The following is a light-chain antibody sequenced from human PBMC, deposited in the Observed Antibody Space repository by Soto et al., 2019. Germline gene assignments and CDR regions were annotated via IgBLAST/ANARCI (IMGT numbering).Light chain of an antibody. V-gene: IGKV3-20*01. CDR3: QQYGNSPYT. CDR2: GTS. Sequence: EFVLTQSPGTLSLSPGERAALSCRASQTISRSYLAWYQQKRGQAPRLLIYGTSNRATGIPDRFSGSGSGTDFTLTISRLEPEDFAVYFCQQYGNSPYTFGQGTKVEI. CDR1: QTISRSY. J-gene: IGKJ2*01.